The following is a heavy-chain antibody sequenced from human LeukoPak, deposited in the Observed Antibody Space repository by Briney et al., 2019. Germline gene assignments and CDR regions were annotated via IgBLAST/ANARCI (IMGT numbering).Heavy chain of an antibody. CDR1: GFTVSSNY. J-gene: IGHJ6*03. CDR2: IYSGGST. D-gene: IGHD5-18*01. CDR3: ARVQSLDTAMVPYYYYYMDV. Sequence: GGSLRLSCAASGFTVSSNYMSWVRQAPGKGLEWVSVIYSGGSTYYADSVKGRFTISRDNSKNTLYLQMNSLRAEDTAVYHCARVQSLDTAMVPYYYYYMDVWGKGTTVTVSS. V-gene: IGHV3-66*02.